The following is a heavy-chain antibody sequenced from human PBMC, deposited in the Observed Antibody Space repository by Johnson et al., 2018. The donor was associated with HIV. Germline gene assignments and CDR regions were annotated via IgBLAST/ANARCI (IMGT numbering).Heavy chain of an antibody. Sequence: VQLVESGGGLVQPGGSLRLSCAASGFTLSNHWMSWVRQAPGKGLEYVANVNQDGSAKFYVDSVKGRFTISRDNAKNSLYLQMNSLRAEDTAVYYCASYSSSDAFDIWGQGTMVTVSS. CDR3: ASYSSSDAFDI. CDR2: VNQDGSAK. V-gene: IGHV3-7*02. D-gene: IGHD6-6*01. CDR1: GFTLSNHW. J-gene: IGHJ3*02.